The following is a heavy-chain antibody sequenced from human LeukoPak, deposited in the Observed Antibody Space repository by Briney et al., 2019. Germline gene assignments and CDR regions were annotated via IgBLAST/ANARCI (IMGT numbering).Heavy chain of an antibody. J-gene: IGHJ4*02. CDR3: ARLYSSSLGRVFDY. CDR2: IYYSGST. V-gene: IGHV4-59*01. D-gene: IGHD6-13*01. Sequence: PSETLSLTCTVSGASISSYYWSWIRQPPGKGQEWIGYIYYSGSTNYNPSLKSRITISAATSKNQFSLNLSSVTAADTAVYYCARLYSSSLGRVFDYWGQGTLVTVSS. CDR1: GASISSYY.